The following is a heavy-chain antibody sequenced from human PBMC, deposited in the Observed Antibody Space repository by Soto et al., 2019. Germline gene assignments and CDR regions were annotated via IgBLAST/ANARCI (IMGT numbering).Heavy chain of an antibody. CDR3: ARRGGPPSGYYYYGMDV. V-gene: IGHV5-51*01. J-gene: IGHJ6*02. D-gene: IGHD3-16*01. CDR2: IYPGDSDT. Sequence: PGESLKISCKGSGYSFTSYWIGWVRQMPGKGLEWMGIIYPGDSDTRYSPSFQGQVTISADKSISTAYMQWRSLRASDTAMYYCARRGGPPSGYYYYGMDVWGQGTTVTVSS. CDR1: GYSFTSYW.